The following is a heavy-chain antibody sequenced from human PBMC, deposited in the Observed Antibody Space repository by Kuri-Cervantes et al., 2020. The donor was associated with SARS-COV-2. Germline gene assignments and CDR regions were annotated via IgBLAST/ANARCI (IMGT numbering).Heavy chain of an antibody. V-gene: IGHV4-61*01. Sequence: GSLRLSCTVSGGSVSSGSYYWGWIRQPPGKGLEWIGYIYYSGSTTYNPSLKSRVTISVDTSKNQFSLKLSSVTAADTAVYYCARVPLFCTNGVCYAFDIWGQGTVVTVSS. D-gene: IGHD2-8*01. CDR1: GGSVSSGSYY. CDR3: ARVPLFCTNGVCYAFDI. J-gene: IGHJ3*02. CDR2: IYYSGST.